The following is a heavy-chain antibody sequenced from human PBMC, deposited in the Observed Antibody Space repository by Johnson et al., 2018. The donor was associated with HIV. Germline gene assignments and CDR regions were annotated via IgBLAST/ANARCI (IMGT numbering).Heavy chain of an antibody. J-gene: IGHJ3*01. CDR2: LNSDGSRT. Sequence: QVQLVESGGGVVQPGRSLRLSCAASGFTFSTYDMAWVRQAPGKGLEWVSRLNSDGSRTDYADSVKGRFTISRDNSTLYLQMNSLRVEDTAVYYCARGRIATGGMRGGAFDVWGQGTMVTVSP. CDR1: GFTFSTYD. D-gene: IGHD6-13*01. V-gene: IGHV3-NL1*01. CDR3: ARGRIATGGMRGGAFDV.